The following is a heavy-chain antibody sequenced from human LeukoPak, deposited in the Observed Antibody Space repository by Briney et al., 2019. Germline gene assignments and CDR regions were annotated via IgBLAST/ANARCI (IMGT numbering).Heavy chain of an antibody. CDR1: GFTFSSSN. Sequence: PGGSLRLSCAASGFTFSSSNMNWVRQAPGKGLEWVSSISSTSGSIFYADSVTGRFTISRDNAKNSLYLQMNSLRAEDTAVYYCARRYCSSTSCTLDYWGQGTLVTVSS. J-gene: IGHJ4*02. D-gene: IGHD2-2*01. CDR3: ARRYCSSTSCTLDY. CDR2: ISSTSGSI. V-gene: IGHV3-21*01.